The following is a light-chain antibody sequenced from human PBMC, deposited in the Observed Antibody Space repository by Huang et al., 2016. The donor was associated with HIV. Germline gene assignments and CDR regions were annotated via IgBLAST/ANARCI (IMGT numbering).Light chain of an antibody. CDR1: QSVGTY. CDR3: QQRSDWRT. Sequence: PATLSLSPGERATLSCRASQSVGTYLAWYQQKSGQAPRLLISDASNRATGIPARFSGSGSGTDFTLTISSLEPEDFAVYYCQQRSDWRTFGQGTRVEI. J-gene: IGKJ1*01. V-gene: IGKV3-11*01. CDR2: DAS.